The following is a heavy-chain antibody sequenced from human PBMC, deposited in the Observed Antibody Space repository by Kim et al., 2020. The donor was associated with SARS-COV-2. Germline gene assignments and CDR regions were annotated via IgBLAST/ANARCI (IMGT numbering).Heavy chain of an antibody. D-gene: IGHD3-9*01. Sequence: SPSFQGQVTISADKSTSTAYLQWSSLKASDTAMYYCAGHAGHDILNPFEYWGQGTLVTVSS. V-gene: IGHV5-51*01. CDR3: AGHAGHDILNPFEY. J-gene: IGHJ4*02.